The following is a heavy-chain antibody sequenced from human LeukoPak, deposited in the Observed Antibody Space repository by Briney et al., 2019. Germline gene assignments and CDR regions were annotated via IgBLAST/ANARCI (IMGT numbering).Heavy chain of an antibody. CDR3: ARVTMVRGAPSYYYGMDV. CDR2: INTNTGNP. CDR1: GYTFTSYA. J-gene: IGHJ6*02. Sequence: ASVKVSCKASGYTFTSYAMNWVRQAPGQGLERMGWINTNTGNPTYAQGFTGRFVFSLDTSVSTAYLQISSLKAEDTAVYYCARVTMVRGAPSYYYGMDVWGQGTTVTVSS. V-gene: IGHV7-4-1*02. D-gene: IGHD3-10*01.